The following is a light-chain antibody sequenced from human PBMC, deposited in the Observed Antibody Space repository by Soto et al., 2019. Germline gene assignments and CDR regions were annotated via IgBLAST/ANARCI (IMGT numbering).Light chain of an antibody. CDR1: QSVSSY. CDR2: DAS. Sequence: EIVLTQSPATLSLSPGERATLSCRASQSVSSYLAWYQQKPGQAPRLLIYDASNRATGIPARFSGSGSGTDFTLTISSLEPEDVATYYCQQRSNWPWTFGQGTKVDIK. J-gene: IGKJ1*01. CDR3: QQRSNWPWT. V-gene: IGKV3-11*01.